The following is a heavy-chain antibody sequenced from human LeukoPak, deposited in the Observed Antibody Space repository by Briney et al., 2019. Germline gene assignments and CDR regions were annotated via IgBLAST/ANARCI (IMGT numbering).Heavy chain of an antibody. Sequence: GGSLRLSCAASGLTFSSYAMHWVRQAPGKGLEWVGVISYDGSNKYYADSVKGRFTISRDNSKNTLYLQMNSLRAEDTAVYYCARDQEYSSSLDYWGQGTLVTVSS. D-gene: IGHD6-6*01. CDR3: ARDQEYSSSLDY. J-gene: IGHJ4*02. CDR1: GLTFSSYA. CDR2: ISYDGSNK. V-gene: IGHV3-30*01.